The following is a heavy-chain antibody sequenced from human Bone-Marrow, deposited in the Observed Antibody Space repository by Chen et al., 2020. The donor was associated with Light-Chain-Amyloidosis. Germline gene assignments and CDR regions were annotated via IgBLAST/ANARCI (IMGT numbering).Heavy chain of an antibody. Sequence: EVQLLEPGGGLVQPGGSLRLPCPASGLAVSSYALSWVRQAPGKGLEWVSAISGSGGSTYYADSVKGRFTISRDNSKNTLYLQMNSLRAEDTAVYYCAKDSFRLPRSPFDYWGQGTLVTVSS. V-gene: IGHV3-23*01. CDR2: ISGSGGST. CDR3: AKDSFRLPRSPFDY. J-gene: IGHJ4*02. D-gene: IGHD3-16*01. CDR1: GLAVSSYA.